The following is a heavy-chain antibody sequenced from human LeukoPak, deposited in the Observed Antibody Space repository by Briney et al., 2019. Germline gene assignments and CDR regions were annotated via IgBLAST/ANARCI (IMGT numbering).Heavy chain of an antibody. V-gene: IGHV1-24*01. Sequence: ASVKVSCKVSGYTLTELSMHWVRQAPRKGLEWMGGFDPEDGETIYAQKFQGRVTMTEDTSTDTAYMELSSLRSEDTAVYYCATDWRGYCSGGSCLPWNYWGQGTLVTVSS. CDR1: GYTLTELS. CDR3: ATDWRGYCSGGSCLPWNY. CDR2: FDPEDGET. D-gene: IGHD2-15*01. J-gene: IGHJ4*02.